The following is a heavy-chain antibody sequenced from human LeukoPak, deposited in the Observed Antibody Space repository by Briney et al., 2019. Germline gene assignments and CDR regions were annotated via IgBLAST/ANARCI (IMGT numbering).Heavy chain of an antibody. Sequence: GGSLRLSCAASGFTFSSYAMSWVRQAPGKGREWVSAISGSGGSTYYADSVKGRFTISRDNSKNTLYLQMNSLRAEDTAVYYCAKGGAMIVVVAYYFDYWGQGTLVTVSS. CDR2: ISGSGGST. D-gene: IGHD3-22*01. CDR1: GFTFSSYA. CDR3: AKGGAMIVVVAYYFDY. V-gene: IGHV3-23*01. J-gene: IGHJ4*02.